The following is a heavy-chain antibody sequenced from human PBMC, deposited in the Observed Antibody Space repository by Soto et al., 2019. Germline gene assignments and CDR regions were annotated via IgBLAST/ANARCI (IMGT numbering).Heavy chain of an antibody. Sequence: EVQLLESGGGLVQPGWSLRLSCAASGFTFNNFAMSWVRQAPGKGLEWVSGINGAGDGTYYADSVKGRFTISRDISKNTLYLQMNSLRVEDTAVYYCAKDRPNGMDVWGQGTTVTVSS. V-gene: IGHV3-23*01. CDR1: GFTFNNFA. CDR3: AKDRPNGMDV. J-gene: IGHJ6*02. CDR2: INGAGDGT.